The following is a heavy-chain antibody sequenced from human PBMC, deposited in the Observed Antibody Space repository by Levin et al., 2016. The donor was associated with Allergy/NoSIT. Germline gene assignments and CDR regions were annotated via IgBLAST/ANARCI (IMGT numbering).Heavy chain of an antibody. CDR3: VRGHGDYVWGNYRSQPQWRFDP. CDR2: IFHTGTTS. D-gene: IGHD3-16*02. Sequence: SETLSLTCAVSGGSITRGGDSWNWIRQPPGKGLEWIGYIFHTGTTSFYNPSLQSRVIISLDTSKNQFSLKLRSVTAADTAVYYCVRGHGDYVWGNYRSQPQWRFDPWGQGTLVTVSS. J-gene: IGHJ5*02. V-gene: IGHV4-30-2*01. CDR1: GGSITRGGDS.